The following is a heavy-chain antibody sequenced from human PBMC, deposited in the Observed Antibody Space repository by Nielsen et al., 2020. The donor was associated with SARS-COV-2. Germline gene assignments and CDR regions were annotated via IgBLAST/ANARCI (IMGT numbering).Heavy chain of an antibody. Sequence: GESLKISCAASGFTFNNYGFYWVRQAPGKGLEWVASISYEGSKKYYGDSLMGRFTVSRDTSKNTVYLQMNSLSVEDTAVYHCAKRRAVFMLTFGGEGAMDVWGQGTTVSVSS. J-gene: IGHJ6*02. D-gene: IGHD3-16*01. V-gene: IGHV3-30*18. CDR2: ISYEGSKK. CDR3: AKRRAVFMLTFGGEGAMDV. CDR1: GFTFNNYG.